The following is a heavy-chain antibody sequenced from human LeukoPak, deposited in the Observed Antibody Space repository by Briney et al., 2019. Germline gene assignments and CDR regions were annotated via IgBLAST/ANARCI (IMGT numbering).Heavy chain of an antibody. J-gene: IGHJ4*02. V-gene: IGHV4-59*01. CDR3: ARDRGYSGYER. D-gene: IGHD5-12*01. CDR2: IYYSGST. CDR1: GGSISSYY. Sequence: PSETLSLTCTVSGGSISSYYWSWIRQPPGKGLEWIGYIYYSGSTNYNPSLKSRVTISVDTSKNQFSLKLSSVTAADTAVYYCARDRGYSGYERWGQGTLVTVSS.